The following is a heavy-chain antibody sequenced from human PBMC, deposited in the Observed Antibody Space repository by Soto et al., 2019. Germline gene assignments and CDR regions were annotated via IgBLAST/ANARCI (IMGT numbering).Heavy chain of an antibody. CDR2: IWSDGSRT. J-gene: IGHJ6*02. CDR3: AGEPKGGAYDMDV. Sequence: QVHLVESGGGVVQPGTSLRLSCAASRLTFSIYDMHWVRQAPGKGLEWVALIWSDGSRTFYADSVKGRFTISRDNSKNTLYLQMNSLRAEDKAVYYCAGEPKGGAYDMDVWGQGTTVTVSS. V-gene: IGHV3-33*01. D-gene: IGHD3-16*01. CDR1: RLTFSIYD.